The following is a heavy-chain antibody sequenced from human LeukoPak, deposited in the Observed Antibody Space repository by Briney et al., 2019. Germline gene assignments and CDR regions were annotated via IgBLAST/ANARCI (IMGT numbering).Heavy chain of an antibody. J-gene: IGHJ6*02. CDR1: GGSISSSSYY. CDR2: IYYSGST. V-gene: IGHV4-39*02. Sequence: PSETLSLTCTVSGGSISSSSYYWGWIRQPPGKGLEWIGTIYYSGSTYYNPSLKSRVTISVDTSKNQFSLNLSSVTAADTAVYYCARDHYYYYGMDVWGQGTTVTVSS. CDR3: ARDHYYYYGMDV.